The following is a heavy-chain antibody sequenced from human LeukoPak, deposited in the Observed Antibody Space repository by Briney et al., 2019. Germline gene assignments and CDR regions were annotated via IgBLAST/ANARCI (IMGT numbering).Heavy chain of an antibody. CDR2: IIPIFGTA. J-gene: IGHJ4*02. D-gene: IGHD2-21*02. V-gene: IGHV1-69*05. CDR3: ASHIYCRGDCYPLFDY. Sequence: GASVKVSCKASGGTFSSYAISWVRQAPGQGLEWMGGIIPIFGTANYAQKFQGRVTITTDESTSTAYMELSSLRSEDTAVYYCASHIYCRGDCYPLFDYWGQGTLVTVSS. CDR1: GGTFSSYA.